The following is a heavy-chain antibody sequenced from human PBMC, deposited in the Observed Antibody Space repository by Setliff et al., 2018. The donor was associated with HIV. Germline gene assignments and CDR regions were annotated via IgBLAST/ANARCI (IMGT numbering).Heavy chain of an antibody. CDR2: IHYSGST. V-gene: IGHV4-39*07. Sequence: SETLSLTCTVSGGSIRSSSYFWGWIRQPPGKGLEWIGSIHYSGSTYYNPSLKSRVTISVDSSKNQFSLNLFSVTAADTAVYYCARPRRVRSRAWYWFDIWGQGTLVTVSS. CDR1: GGSIRSSSYF. CDR3: ARPRRVRSRAWYWFDI. D-gene: IGHD6-19*01. J-gene: IGHJ5*02.